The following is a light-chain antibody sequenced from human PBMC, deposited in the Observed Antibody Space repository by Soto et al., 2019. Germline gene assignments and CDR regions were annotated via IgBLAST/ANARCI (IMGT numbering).Light chain of an antibody. V-gene: IGLV1-44*01. J-gene: IGLJ2*01. Sequence: QSVLTQPPSASETPGQRVTISCSGSSSNIGRNTVNWYQQLPGTAPKLLIYSNNQRPSGVPDRFSGSKSGTSASLAISVLQSEDEADYYCAAWDVSLNGPVFGGGTKLTVL. CDR2: SNN. CDR1: SSNIGRNT. CDR3: AAWDVSLNGPV.